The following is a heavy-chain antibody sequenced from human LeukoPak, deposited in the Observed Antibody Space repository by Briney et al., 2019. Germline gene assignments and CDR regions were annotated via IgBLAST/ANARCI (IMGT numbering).Heavy chain of an antibody. J-gene: IGHJ4*02. CDR1: GFTFSSYG. V-gene: IGHV3-30*02. D-gene: IGHD3-22*01. Sequence: GGSLRLSCAASGFTFSSYGMHWVRQAPGKGLEWVAFIRYDGSNKYYADSVKGRFTISRDNSKNTLYLQMNSLRAEDTAVYYCARDPPAYYYDSSGYKGDYWGQGTLVTVSS. CDR3: ARDPPAYYYDSSGYKGDY. CDR2: IRYDGSNK.